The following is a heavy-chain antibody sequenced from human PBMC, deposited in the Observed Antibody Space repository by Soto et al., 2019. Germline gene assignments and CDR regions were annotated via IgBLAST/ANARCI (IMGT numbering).Heavy chain of an antibody. J-gene: IGHJ6*02. V-gene: IGHV1-69*01. CDR3: ILDCTSMSCYGYLGVDV. D-gene: IGHD2-2*01. CDR1: GGTFSSSL. CDR2: IIPVFDTA. Sequence: QVQLVQSGAEVKTPGSSVKVSCKASGGTFSSSLMGWVRQAPGQGLEWMGGIIPVFDTATYAQKFQGRVTITADDSTSTVYMELSGLKSEDTAVYYCILDCTSMSCYGYLGVDVWGQETTVTFSS.